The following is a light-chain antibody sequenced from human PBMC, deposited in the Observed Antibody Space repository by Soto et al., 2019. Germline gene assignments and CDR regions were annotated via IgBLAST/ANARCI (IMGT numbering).Light chain of an antibody. CDR2: AAS. V-gene: IGKV1-39*01. Sequence: IQMTQSPSSLSASVGDRVTIICRASQSISSYLNWYQQKPGKAPKLLIYAASSLQSGVPSRFSGSGSGTDFTLTISSLQPEDFATYYCQQSYSTRWTFGQGTKVDIK. J-gene: IGKJ1*01. CDR1: QSISSY. CDR3: QQSYSTRWT.